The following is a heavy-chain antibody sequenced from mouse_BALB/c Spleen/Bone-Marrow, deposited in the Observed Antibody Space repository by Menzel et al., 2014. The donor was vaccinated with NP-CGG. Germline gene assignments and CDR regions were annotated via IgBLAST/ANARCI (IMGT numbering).Heavy chain of an antibody. CDR2: ISNGGGST. CDR3: ARPLYDGYYVAY. D-gene: IGHD2-3*01. Sequence: EVNVVESGGGLVQPGGSLKLSCATSGFTFSDYYMYWVRQTPEKRLEWVAYISNGGGSTYYPDTVKGRFTISRDNAKNTLYLQMSRLKPEDTAMYYCARPLYDGYYVAYWGQGTLVTVSA. CDR1: GFTFSDYY. J-gene: IGHJ3*01. V-gene: IGHV5-12*02.